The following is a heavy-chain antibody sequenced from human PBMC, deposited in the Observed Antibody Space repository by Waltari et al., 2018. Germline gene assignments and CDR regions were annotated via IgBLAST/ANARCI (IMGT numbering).Heavy chain of an antibody. Sequence: QVQLVQSGAEVKKPGASVKVSCKASGYTFTGYYMHWVRQAPGQGLEWMGRINPNSGGTNYVQKFQGRVTMTRDTSISTAYMELSRLRSDDTAGYYCARDSAGTMDYWGQGTLVTVSS. CDR2: INPNSGGT. CDR1: GYTFTGYY. V-gene: IGHV1-2*06. D-gene: IGHD2-15*01. J-gene: IGHJ4*02. CDR3: ARDSAGTMDY.